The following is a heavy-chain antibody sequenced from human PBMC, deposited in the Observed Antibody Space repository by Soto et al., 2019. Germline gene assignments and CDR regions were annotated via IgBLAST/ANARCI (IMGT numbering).Heavy chain of an antibody. Sequence: ASVKVSCKVSGYTLTELSMHWVRQAPGKGLEWMGGFDPEDGETIYAQKFQGRVTMTEDTSTDTAYMELSSLRSEDTAVYYCATKVLFRSWYDYWGQGTLVTVSS. CDR1: GYTLTELS. CDR3: ATKVLFRSWYDY. D-gene: IGHD2-21*01. CDR2: FDPEDGET. V-gene: IGHV1-24*01. J-gene: IGHJ4*02.